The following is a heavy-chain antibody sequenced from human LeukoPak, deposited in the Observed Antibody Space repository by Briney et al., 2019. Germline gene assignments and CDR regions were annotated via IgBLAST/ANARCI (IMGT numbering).Heavy chain of an antibody. J-gene: IGHJ3*02. CDR1: GYTFTSYY. V-gene: IGHV1-46*01. Sequence: ASVKVSCKASGYTFTSYYMHWVRQAPGQGLEWMGIINPSGGSTRYAQKFQGRVTMTRDTSTSTVYMELSSLRSEDAAVYYCARGSLQYLGAFDIWGQGTMVTVSS. D-gene: IGHD2-2*02. CDR3: ARGSLQYLGAFDI. CDR2: INPSGGST.